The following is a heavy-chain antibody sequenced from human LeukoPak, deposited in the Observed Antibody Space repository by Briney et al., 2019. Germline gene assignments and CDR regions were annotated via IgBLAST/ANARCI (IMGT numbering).Heavy chain of an antibody. CDR3: ARDSSGWYIPDAFDI. CDR2: IKQDGSEK. D-gene: IGHD6-19*01. V-gene: IGHV3-7*01. Sequence: GGSLRLSCAASGFTSISYWMNWVRQAPGKGLEWVANIKQDGSEKYYVDSVKGRFTISRDNAKNSLYLQMNSLRAEDTAVYYCARDSSGWYIPDAFDIWGQGTMVTVSS. CDR1: GFTSISYW. J-gene: IGHJ3*02.